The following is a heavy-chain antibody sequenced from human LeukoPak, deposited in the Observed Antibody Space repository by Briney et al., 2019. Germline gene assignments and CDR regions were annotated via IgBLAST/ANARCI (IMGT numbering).Heavy chain of an antibody. CDR2: IIPIFGTA. V-gene: IGHV1-69*05. Sequence: ASVKVSCKASGGTFSSYAISWVRQAPGQGLEWMGGIIPIFGTANYAQKFQGRVTITTDESTSTAYMELSSLRSEDTAVYYCASDYYDSSGYYRFDPWGQGTLVTVSS. J-gene: IGHJ5*02. CDR3: ASDYYDSSGYYRFDP. D-gene: IGHD3-22*01. CDR1: GGTFSSYA.